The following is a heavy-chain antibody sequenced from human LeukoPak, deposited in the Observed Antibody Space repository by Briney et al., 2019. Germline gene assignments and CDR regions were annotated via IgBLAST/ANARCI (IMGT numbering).Heavy chain of an antibody. Sequence: PSETLSLTCTVSGGSISSSSYYWSWIRQPAGKGLEWIGRIYTSGSTNYNPSLKSRVTMSVDTSKNQFSLKLSSVTAADTAVYYCAREVLPPLGYGMDVWGQGTTVTVSS. V-gene: IGHV4-61*02. CDR1: GGSISSSSYY. D-gene: IGHD3-3*02. CDR2: IYTSGST. J-gene: IGHJ6*02. CDR3: AREVLPPLGYGMDV.